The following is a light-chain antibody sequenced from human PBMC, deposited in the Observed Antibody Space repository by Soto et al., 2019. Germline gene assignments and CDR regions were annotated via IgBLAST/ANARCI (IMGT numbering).Light chain of an antibody. CDR2: GAS. CDR1: QSVSNNF. V-gene: IGKV3-20*01. CDR3: QQYGSSPNT. Sequence: EIVLAQSPGTLSLSPGQGATLSCRASQSVSNNFLVWYQHKPGQAPRVLIYGASRRATGIPDRFSGSGSETDFTLMISRLEPEDVAVYYCQQYGSSPNTFGQGTRLEIK. J-gene: IGKJ5*01.